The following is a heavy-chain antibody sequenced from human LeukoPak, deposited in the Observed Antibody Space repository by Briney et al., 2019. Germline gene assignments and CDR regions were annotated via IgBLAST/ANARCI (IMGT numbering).Heavy chain of an antibody. CDR1: GGSFSGYY. V-gene: IGHV4-34*01. Sequence: PSETLSLTCAVYGGSFSGYYWSWIRQPPGKGLEWIGEINHSGSTNYNPSLKSRVTISVDTSKNQFSLKLTSVTAADTALYYCSRPYIGALPEYWGQGALVTVSS. J-gene: IGHJ4*02. CDR3: SRPYIGALPEY. D-gene: IGHD6-25*01. CDR2: INHSGST.